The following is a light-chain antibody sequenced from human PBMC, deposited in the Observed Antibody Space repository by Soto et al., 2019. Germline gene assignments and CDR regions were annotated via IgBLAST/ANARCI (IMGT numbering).Light chain of an antibody. J-gene: IGKJ5*01. V-gene: IGKV3-11*01. CDR2: DAS. Sequence: EIVLTQSPATLSLSPGERATLSCRASQSVSSYLAWYQQKPGQAPRLLIYDASNRATGIPARFSGSGSGTDFTLTISSLEPEDFAVYYCQQRSIWPQAFGQGKRLEIK. CDR1: QSVSSY. CDR3: QQRSIWPQA.